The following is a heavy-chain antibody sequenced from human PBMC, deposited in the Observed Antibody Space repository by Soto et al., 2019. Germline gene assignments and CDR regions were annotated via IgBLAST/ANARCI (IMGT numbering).Heavy chain of an antibody. J-gene: IGHJ6*02. CDR3: AKELRTKISDYGMDV. CDR1: GFTFGSHG. CDR2: ISYDETNE. V-gene: IGHV3-30*18. Sequence: PGGSLRLSCVASGFTFGSHGMHWVRQAPGKGLEWVAVISYDETNEHYVDSVKGRFTISRDNSKSILYLQMNRLRPEDTAVYKCAKELRTKISDYGMDVCGPGTTVIV.